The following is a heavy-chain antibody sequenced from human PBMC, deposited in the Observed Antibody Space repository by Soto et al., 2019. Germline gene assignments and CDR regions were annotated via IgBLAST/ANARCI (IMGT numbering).Heavy chain of an antibody. CDR3: ASSTAFSSSWYGIPPDPSHGMDV. J-gene: IGHJ6*02. D-gene: IGHD6-13*01. Sequence: QMQLVQSGAEVKRPGASVRVSCKSSGYTFTRFYIHWVRQAPGQGLDLMGIINPSGGITNFAQRFQGRVTMTRDMSTSTQYMELSSLKSDDTAVYYCASSTAFSSSWYGIPPDPSHGMDVWGQGTTVTVS. V-gene: IGHV1-46*01. CDR1: GYTFTRFY. CDR2: INPSGGIT.